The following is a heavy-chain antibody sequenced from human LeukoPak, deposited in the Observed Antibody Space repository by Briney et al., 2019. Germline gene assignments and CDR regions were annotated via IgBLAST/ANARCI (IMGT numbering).Heavy chain of an antibody. D-gene: IGHD3-22*01. CDR2: INPNSGGT. CDR1: GYILTGYS. Sequence: ASVKVSCKASGYILTGYSMHWVRQAPGQGLEWMGWINPNSGGTNYAQKFQGWVTMTRDTSVSTAYMELSRLRSDDTAVYYCAPAPMIASYYFDYWGQGTLVTVSS. V-gene: IGHV1-2*04. J-gene: IGHJ4*02. CDR3: APAPMIASYYFDY.